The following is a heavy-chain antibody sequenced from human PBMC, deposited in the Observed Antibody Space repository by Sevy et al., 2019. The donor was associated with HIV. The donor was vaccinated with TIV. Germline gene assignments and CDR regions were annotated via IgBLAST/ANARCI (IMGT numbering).Heavy chain of an antibody. CDR2: ISGSGVSP. V-gene: IGHV3-23*01. CDR3: AKSMGGFDAFDI. CDR1: GFTLSRYD. D-gene: IGHD6-25*01. J-gene: IGHJ3*02. Sequence: GGSLRLSCAASGFTLSRYDMSWVRQAPGKGLEWVSVISGSGVSPYYADSVKGRFTISRDNSKNTLYLQLNSLRAEDTAVYYCAKSMGGFDAFDIWGQGTMVTVSS.